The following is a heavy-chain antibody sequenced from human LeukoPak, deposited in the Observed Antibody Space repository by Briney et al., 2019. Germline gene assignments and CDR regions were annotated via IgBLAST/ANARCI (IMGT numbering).Heavy chain of an antibody. CDR3: AKEGGTVFREATINY. V-gene: IGHV3-52*01. CDR2: IKCDGSEK. CDR1: GCTFSSSW. Sequence: GGSLRLSCAASGCTFSSSWMHWVCQAPEKGLEWVADIKCDGSEKYYVDSVKGRLTISRDNAKNSLYLQVNSLRAEDTAVYYCAKEGGTVFREATINYWGQGTLVTVSS. J-gene: IGHJ4*02. D-gene: IGHD3-10*01.